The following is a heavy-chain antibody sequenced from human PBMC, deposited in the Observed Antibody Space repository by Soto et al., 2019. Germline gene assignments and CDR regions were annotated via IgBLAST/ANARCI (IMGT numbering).Heavy chain of an antibody. D-gene: IGHD4-17*01. CDR2: VYATGTS. Sequence: SETLSLTCSVSGGSMSKFYWSWIRKTAWKGLECMGRVYATGTSDYNPSLRRRIAMSVDISKKTFSLRLRSVTAADTGVYYCVRDGSKTLRDCFDPWGQGILVTVSS. CDR1: GGSMSKFY. V-gene: IGHV4-4*07. J-gene: IGHJ5*02. CDR3: VRDGSKTLRDCFDP.